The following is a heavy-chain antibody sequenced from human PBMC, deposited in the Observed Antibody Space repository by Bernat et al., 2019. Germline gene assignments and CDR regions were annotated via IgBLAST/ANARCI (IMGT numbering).Heavy chain of an antibody. Sequence: EVQLVESGGGLVQPGGSLRLSCAASGFTFSSYDMHWVRQATGKGLEWVSAIGTAGDPYYPGSVKGRFTISRENAKNSLYLLMNSLRAGDTAVYYCARDAGHGGFDYWGQGTLVTVSS. D-gene: IGHD3-10*01. CDR2: IGTAGDP. V-gene: IGHV3-13*05. CDR3: ARDAGHGGFDY. CDR1: GFTFSSYD. J-gene: IGHJ4*02.